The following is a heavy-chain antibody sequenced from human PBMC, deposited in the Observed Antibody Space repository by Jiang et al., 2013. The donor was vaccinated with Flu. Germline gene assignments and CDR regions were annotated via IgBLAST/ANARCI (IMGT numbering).Heavy chain of an antibody. Sequence: GAEVKKPGESLRISCKGSGYIFTSYWISWVRQMPGKGLEWMGRIDPSDSYTNYSPSFQGHVTISVDKSISTAYLQWSSLKASDTAMYYCARRPNYYDSSGYSRDAFDIWGQGTMVTVSS. CDR3: ARRPNYYDSSGYSRDAFDI. CDR2: IDPSDSYT. CDR1: GYIFTSYW. J-gene: IGHJ3*02. V-gene: IGHV5-10-1*01. D-gene: IGHD3-22*01.